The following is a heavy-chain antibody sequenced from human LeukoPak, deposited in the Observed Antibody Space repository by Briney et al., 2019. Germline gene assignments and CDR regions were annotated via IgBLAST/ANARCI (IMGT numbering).Heavy chain of an antibody. CDR2: ISSSSSYI. J-gene: IGHJ4*02. Sequence: PGGSLRLSCAASGFTFSSYSMNWVRQAPGKGLEWVSSISSSSSYIYYADSVKGRFTISRDNAKNSLYLQMNSLRAEDTAVYYCARDLCSSSSCYVDYWGQGTLVTVSS. CDR1: GFTFSSYS. CDR3: ARDLCSSSSCYVDY. D-gene: IGHD2-2*01. V-gene: IGHV3-21*01.